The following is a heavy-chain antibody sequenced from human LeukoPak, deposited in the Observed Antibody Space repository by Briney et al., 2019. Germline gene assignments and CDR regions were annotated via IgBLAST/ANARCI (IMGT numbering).Heavy chain of an antibody. CDR2: ISGSGGST. Sequence: GGSLRLSCAASGFTFSSYGMSWVRQAPGKGLEWVSAISGSGGSTYYADSVKGRFTISRDNSKNTLYLQMNSLRAEDTAAYNCAKGGIAAPFDYWGQGTLVTASS. CDR3: AKGGIAAPFDY. D-gene: IGHD6-13*01. J-gene: IGHJ4*02. CDR1: GFTFSSYG. V-gene: IGHV3-23*01.